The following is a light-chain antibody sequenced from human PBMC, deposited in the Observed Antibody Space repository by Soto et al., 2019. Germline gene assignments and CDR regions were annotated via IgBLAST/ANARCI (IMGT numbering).Light chain of an antibody. CDR3: ATWDDGLSGVL. Sequence: QSVLTQPPSASGTPGQRVSITCSGSDSNIGSNSVHWYQQVPGMAPKLLVYKSDQRPSGVPDRFSGSKSVTSAPLAISGLRAEDEAEYYCATWDDGLSGVLFGGGTKLTVL. CDR2: KSD. V-gene: IGLV1-47*01. J-gene: IGLJ2*01. CDR1: DSNIGSNS.